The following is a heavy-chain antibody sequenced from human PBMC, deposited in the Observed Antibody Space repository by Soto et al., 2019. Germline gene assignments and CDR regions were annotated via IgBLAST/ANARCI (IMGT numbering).Heavy chain of an antibody. J-gene: IGHJ6*02. D-gene: IGHD1-26*01. V-gene: IGHV4-4*07. CDR3: AKEGLRWDAGAMDD. CDR2: ISASGTT. Sequence: WTWIRQPAGKGLDWVGRISASGTTNYNPSLKSRLAMAMDTSRNIFSLSLMSVTAADSAVYYCAKEGLRWDAGAMDDWGQGTTVTVS.